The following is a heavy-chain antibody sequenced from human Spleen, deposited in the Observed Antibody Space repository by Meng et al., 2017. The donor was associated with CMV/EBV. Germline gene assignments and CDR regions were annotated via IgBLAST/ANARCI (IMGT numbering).Heavy chain of an antibody. CDR2: INHSGST. J-gene: IGHJ6*02. V-gene: IGHV4-34*01. Sequence: SETLSLTCAVYGGSFSGYYWSWIRQPPGKGLEWIGEINHSGSTNYNPSLKSRVTISVDTSKNQFSLKLSSVTAADTAVYYCARANGSYWQQLVYYYYGMDVWGQGTTVTVSS. D-gene: IGHD6-13*01. CDR3: ARANGSYWQQLVYYYYGMDV. CDR1: GGSFSGYY.